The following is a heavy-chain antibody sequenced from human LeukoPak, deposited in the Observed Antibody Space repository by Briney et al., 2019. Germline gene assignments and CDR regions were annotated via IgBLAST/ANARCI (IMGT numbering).Heavy chain of an antibody. D-gene: IGHD6-19*01. Sequence: PSETLSLTCTVSGGSISSYYWSWIRQPPGKGLEWIGYIYYSGSTNYNPPLKSRVTISVDTSKNQFSLKLSSVTAADTAVYYCAGGMNSGWSYWFDPWGQGTLVTVSS. CDR1: GGSISSYY. J-gene: IGHJ5*02. CDR2: IYYSGST. CDR3: AGGMNSGWSYWFDP. V-gene: IGHV4-59*01.